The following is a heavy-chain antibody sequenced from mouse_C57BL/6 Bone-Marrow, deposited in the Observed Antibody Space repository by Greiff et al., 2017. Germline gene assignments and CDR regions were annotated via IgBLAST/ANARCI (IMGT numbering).Heavy chain of an antibody. V-gene: IGHV7-1*01. CDR3: ARDALLYFDV. Sequence: EVKVVESGGGLVQSGRSLRLSCATSGFTFSDFYMEWVRQAPGKGLEWIAASRNKANDYTTEYSASVKGRFIVSRDTSQSILYLQMNALRAEDTAIYYCARDALLYFDVWGTGTTVTVSS. D-gene: IGHD2-3*01. J-gene: IGHJ1*03. CDR1: GFTFSDFY. CDR2: SRNKANDYTT.